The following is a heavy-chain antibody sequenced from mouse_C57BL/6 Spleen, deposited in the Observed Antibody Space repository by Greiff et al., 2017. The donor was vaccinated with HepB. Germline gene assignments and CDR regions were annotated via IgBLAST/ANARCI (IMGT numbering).Heavy chain of an antibody. CDR1: GFTFSDYG. Sequence: EVMLVESGGGLVKPGGSLKLSCAASGFTFSDYGMHWVRQAPEKGLEWVAYISSGSSTIYYADTVKGRFTISRDNAKNTLFLQMTSLRSEDTAMYYCARQTYYSNHAFDYWGQGTTLTVSS. CDR2: ISSGSSTI. V-gene: IGHV5-17*01. CDR3: ARQTYYSNHAFDY. D-gene: IGHD2-5*01. J-gene: IGHJ2*01.